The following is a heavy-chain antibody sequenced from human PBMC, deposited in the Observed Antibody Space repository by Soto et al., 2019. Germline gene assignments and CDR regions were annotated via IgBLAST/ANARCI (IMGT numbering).Heavy chain of an antibody. J-gene: IGHJ4*02. CDR2: ISAYNGNT. CDR3: ARLRYYYDSSGYRLFDS. V-gene: IGHV1-18*01. CDR1: GYKFTSYG. Sequence: QVQLVQSVAEVKKPGASVKVSCKASGYKFTSYGISWVRQAPGQGLEWMGWISAYNGNTNYAQKLQGRVTMTTDTSPSTAYMELRSLRSDDTAVYYCARLRYYYDSSGYRLFDSWGQGTLVTFSS. D-gene: IGHD3-22*01.